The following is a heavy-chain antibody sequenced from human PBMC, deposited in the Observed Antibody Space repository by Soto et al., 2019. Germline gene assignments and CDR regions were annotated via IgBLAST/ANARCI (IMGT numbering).Heavy chain of an antibody. CDR1: GITFRSYW. Sequence: GGSLRLSCAASGITFRSYWMSWVRRAPGRGMEWVSSISSSSSYIYYADSVKGRFTISRDNAKNSLYLQMNSLRAEDTAVYYCARDFLALAGTVQHWGQGTLVTVSS. J-gene: IGHJ1*01. V-gene: IGHV3-21*01. D-gene: IGHD6-19*01. CDR3: ARDFLALAGTVQH. CDR2: ISSSSSYI.